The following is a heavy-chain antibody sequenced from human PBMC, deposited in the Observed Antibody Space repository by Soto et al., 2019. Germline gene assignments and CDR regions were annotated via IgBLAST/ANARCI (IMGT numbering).Heavy chain of an antibody. CDR1: GFTFSSYA. CDR3: AKVNALDFWSGYPNYYFDY. D-gene: IGHD3-3*01. Sequence: GGSLRLSCAASGFTFSSYAMSWVRQAPGKGLEWVSAISGSGGSTYYADSVKGRFTISRDNSKNTLYLQMNSLRAADTAVYYCAKVNALDFWSGYPNYYFDYWGQGTLVTVSS. J-gene: IGHJ4*02. V-gene: IGHV3-23*01. CDR2: ISGSGGST.